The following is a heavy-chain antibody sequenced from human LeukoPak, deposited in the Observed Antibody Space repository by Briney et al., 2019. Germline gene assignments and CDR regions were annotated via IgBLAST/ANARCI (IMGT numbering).Heavy chain of an antibody. J-gene: IGHJ4*02. V-gene: IGHV3-21*01. D-gene: IGHD3-3*01. CDR1: GFTFSSYS. CDR3: ARDRYDFWSGYYVY. CDR2: ISSSSSYI. Sequence: KPGGSLRLSCAASGFTFSSYSMNWVRQAPGRGLEWVSSISSSSSYIYYADSVKGRFTISRDNAKNSLYLQMNSLRAEDTAVYYCARDRYDFWSGYYVYWGQGTLVTVSS.